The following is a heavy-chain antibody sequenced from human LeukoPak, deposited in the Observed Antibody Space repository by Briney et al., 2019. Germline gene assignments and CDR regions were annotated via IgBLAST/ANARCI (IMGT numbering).Heavy chain of an antibody. D-gene: IGHD4-17*01. J-gene: IGHJ4*02. CDR1: GFTFSSYG. CDR3: ARDRYPYGDSTPDY. V-gene: IGHV3-33*01. Sequence: GSLLLSCAASGFTFSSYGMHWIRRAPGKGLEGVAVIWYDGSNKYYADSVKGRFTISRDNSKNTLYLQMNSLRAEDTAVYYCARDRYPYGDSTPDYWGQGTLVTVSS. CDR2: IWYDGSNK.